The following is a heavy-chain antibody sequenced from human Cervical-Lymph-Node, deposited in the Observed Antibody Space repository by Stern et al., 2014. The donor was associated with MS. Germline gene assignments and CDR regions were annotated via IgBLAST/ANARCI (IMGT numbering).Heavy chain of an antibody. Sequence: EVQLVQSGAEVKKPGESLKISCKGSGDSFTRDWIGWVRQTPGKGLEWMGIIHLGDSETRYSPSFQGRVTISGDKSISTAYLQWSSLKASDTAMYYCARLPDSGGWYGIWYFDLWGRGTLVTVSS. CDR2: IHLGDSET. CDR3: ARLPDSGGWYGIWYFDL. V-gene: IGHV5-51*03. CDR1: GDSFTRDW. D-gene: IGHD6-19*01. J-gene: IGHJ2*01.